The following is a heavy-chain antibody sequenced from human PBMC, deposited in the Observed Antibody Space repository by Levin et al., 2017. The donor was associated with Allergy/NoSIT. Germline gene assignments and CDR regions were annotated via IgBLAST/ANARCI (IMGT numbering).Heavy chain of an antibody. CDR2: INHSGST. CDR3: ARGGRDIVVVVAATRTPTFDY. Sequence: SETLSLTCAVYGGSFSGYYWSWIRQPPGKGLEWIGEINHSGSTNYNPSLKSRVTISVDTSKNQFSLKLSSVTAADTAVYYCARGGRDIVVVVAATRTPTFDYWGQGTLVTVSS. CDR1: GGSFSGYY. J-gene: IGHJ4*02. V-gene: IGHV4-34*01. D-gene: IGHD2-15*01.